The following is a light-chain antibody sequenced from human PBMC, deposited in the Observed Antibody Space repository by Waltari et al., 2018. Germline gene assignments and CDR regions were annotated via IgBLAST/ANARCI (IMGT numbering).Light chain of an antibody. V-gene: IGLV1-44*01. CDR3: ATWDDSLSGRV. Sequence: QSVLTQPPSTSGTPGQRVTISCSGSTSNIGTNTVTWYQLLPGTAPKTVIFATYTRPSGVPDRFSASKSGTSASRVISGLQSEDEADYFCATWDDSLSGRVFGGGTKVTVL. CDR2: ATY. CDR1: TSNIGTNT. J-gene: IGLJ3*02.